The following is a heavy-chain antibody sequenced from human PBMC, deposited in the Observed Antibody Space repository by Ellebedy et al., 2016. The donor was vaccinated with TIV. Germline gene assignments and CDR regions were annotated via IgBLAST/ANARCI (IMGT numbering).Heavy chain of an antibody. Sequence: PGGSLRLSCAASGFTFSTYAMNWVRQAPGKGLEWVALISGSGYRTHYAGFVEGRFTTSRDSSKNTVYLQMDSLRPEDTAVYYCAKDQRYSESCPDFDIWGQGTLVTVSS. CDR3: AKDQRYSESCPDFDI. CDR1: GFTFSTYA. V-gene: IGHV3-23*01. J-gene: IGHJ4*02. CDR2: ISGSGYRT. D-gene: IGHD1-26*01.